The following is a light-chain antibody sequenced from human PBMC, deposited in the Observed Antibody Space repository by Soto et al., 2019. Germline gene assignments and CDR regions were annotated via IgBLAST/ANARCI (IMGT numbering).Light chain of an antibody. Sequence: IGVSKSPATLSLCPGERATLSCRASQSVSNNYLAWYQQKPGQAPRLLIYGASSRATGIPDRFSGSGSGTDFTLTISRLEPEDFAVYYCQQYGSSPLTFGGGTKVDIK. CDR1: QSVSNNY. CDR2: GAS. V-gene: IGKV3-20*01. J-gene: IGKJ4*01. CDR3: QQYGSSPLT.